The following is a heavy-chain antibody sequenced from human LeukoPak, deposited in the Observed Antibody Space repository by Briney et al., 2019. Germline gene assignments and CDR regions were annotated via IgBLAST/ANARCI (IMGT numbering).Heavy chain of an antibody. V-gene: IGHV3-30*18. CDR2: ISYNGSNK. D-gene: IGHD5-12*01. Sequence: GGSLRVSSAAPGFTFCSYGMCWVRQAPGKGLGWVGVISYNGSNKNYTHTPKSGFTISRDNSKNTVYLQMNSLRAEDTAVYYCANGIVATTGFDYWGQGTLVTVSS. CDR1: GFTFCSYG. CDR3: ANGIVATTGFDY. J-gene: IGHJ4*02.